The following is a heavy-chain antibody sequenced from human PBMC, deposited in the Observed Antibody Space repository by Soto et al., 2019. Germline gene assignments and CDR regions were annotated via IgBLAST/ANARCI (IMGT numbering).Heavy chain of an antibody. V-gene: IGHV4-34*08. CDR3: ATREYSSSWYYYYYYGMDV. CDR2: INHSGST. D-gene: IGHD6-13*01. J-gene: IGHJ6*02. Sequence: AEALSLTCADYGGTFSGYDWSWIRQPPGKGLEWIGEINHSGSTNYNPSLKSRVTISVDTSKNQFSLKLSSVTAADTAVYYCATREYSSSWYYYYYYGMDVWGQGTTVTVSS. CDR1: GGTFSGYD.